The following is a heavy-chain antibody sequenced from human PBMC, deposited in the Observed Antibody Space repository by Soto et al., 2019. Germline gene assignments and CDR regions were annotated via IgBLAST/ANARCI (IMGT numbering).Heavy chain of an antibody. CDR1: GGSISSGGYY. D-gene: IGHD2-15*01. Sequence: SETPSLTCTVSGGSISSGGYYWSWIRQHPGKGLEWIGYIYYSGSTYYNPSLKSRVTISVDTSKNQFSLKLSSVTAADTAVYYCARDYCSGGSCYLNYWGQGTLVTVSS. CDR2: IYYSGST. V-gene: IGHV4-31*03. CDR3: ARDYCSGGSCYLNY. J-gene: IGHJ4*02.